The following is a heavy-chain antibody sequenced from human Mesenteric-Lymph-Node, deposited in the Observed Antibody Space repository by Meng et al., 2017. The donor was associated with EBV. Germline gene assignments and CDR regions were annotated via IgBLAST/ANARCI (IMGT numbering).Heavy chain of an antibody. CDR1: GFSLSTSGVG. CDR2: IYWDDDK. V-gene: IGHV2-5*02. J-gene: IGHJ4*02. Sequence: QITLKESGPTLVKPTQTLTLTCTFSGFSLSTSGVGVGWIRQPPGKALEWLALIYWDDDKRYSPSLKSRLTVTKDTSKNQAVLTMTNMDPVDTATYYCARRGYSNGWYPFDNWGQGTLVTVSS. CDR3: ARRGYSNGWYPFDN. D-gene: IGHD6-19*01.